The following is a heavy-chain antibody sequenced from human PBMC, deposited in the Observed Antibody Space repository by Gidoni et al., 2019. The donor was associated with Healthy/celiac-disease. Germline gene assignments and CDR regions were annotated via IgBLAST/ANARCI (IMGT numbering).Heavy chain of an antibody. CDR1: GFTFSSYG. CDR3: AKDRGAAAYRAYGMDV. Sequence: QVQLVESGGGVVQPGRSLRLSCAASGFTFSSYGMHWVRQAPGKGLEWVAVISYDGSNKYYADSVKGRFTISRDNSKNTLYLQMNSLRAEDTAVYYCAKDRGAAAYRAYGMDVWGQGTTVTVSS. D-gene: IGHD6-13*01. J-gene: IGHJ6*02. V-gene: IGHV3-30*18. CDR2: ISYDGSNK.